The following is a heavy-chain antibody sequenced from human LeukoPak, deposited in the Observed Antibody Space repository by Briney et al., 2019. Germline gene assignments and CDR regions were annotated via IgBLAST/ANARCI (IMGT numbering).Heavy chain of an antibody. J-gene: IGHJ5*02. Sequence: PSETLSLTCAVSGCSISSGYYWGWIRQPPGKVLGWIGISYNTGRSFYNPSIKSRVTISVDTSKNQFSLKLSSVTAADTAVHYCVRHGYNSHSPNAFDPWGQGTLVTVSS. CDR1: GCSISSGYY. D-gene: IGHD5-24*01. CDR2: SYNTGRS. CDR3: VRHGYNSHSPNAFDP. V-gene: IGHV4-38-2*01.